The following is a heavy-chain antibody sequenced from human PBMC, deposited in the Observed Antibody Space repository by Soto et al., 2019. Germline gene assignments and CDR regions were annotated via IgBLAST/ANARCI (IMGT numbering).Heavy chain of an antibody. CDR1: GGSISSSSYY. CDR3: ARMLVGRYGTDV. V-gene: IGHV4-39*01. Sequence: SETLSLTCTVSGGSISSSSYYWGWIRQPPGKGLEWIGSIYYSGSTYYNPSLKSRVTISVDTSKNQFSLKLSSVTAADTAVYYCARMLVGRYGTDVWGQGTTVTVSS. D-gene: IGHD3-22*01. J-gene: IGHJ6*02. CDR2: IYYSGST.